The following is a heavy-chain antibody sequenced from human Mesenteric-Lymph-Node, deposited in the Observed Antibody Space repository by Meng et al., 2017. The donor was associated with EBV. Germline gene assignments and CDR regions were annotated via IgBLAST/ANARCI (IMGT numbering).Heavy chain of an antibody. CDR2: IYSSGTS. D-gene: IGHD5-18*01. Sequence: QVHVQESGPGLVKPPETLSLTCAVSGDCISGHYCGWNRHCPGKGLGWIGRIYSSGTSNYHPALKTRVTISVDTSRNQFTLKLTPVTAADTATYYCAREGGHSYGLFLDNWGQGTLVTVSS. CDR1: GDCISGHY. V-gene: IGHV4-59*11. CDR3: AREGGHSYGLFLDN. J-gene: IGHJ4*02.